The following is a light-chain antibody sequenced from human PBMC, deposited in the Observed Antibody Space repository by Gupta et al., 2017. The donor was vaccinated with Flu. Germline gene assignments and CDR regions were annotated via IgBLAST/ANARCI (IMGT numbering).Light chain of an antibody. CDR1: QSISKY. J-gene: IGKJ4*02. CDR3: QQTYGTPRT. Sequence: QMTQSPSSLSASVGERVTITCRASQSISKYLNGYQQKPGKPPKLLIFGASTLQSGVPSTFSGSGSGTDFTLTISSLQPEDVATYYCQQTYGTPRTFGGGTKVEIK. V-gene: IGKV1-39*01. CDR2: GAS.